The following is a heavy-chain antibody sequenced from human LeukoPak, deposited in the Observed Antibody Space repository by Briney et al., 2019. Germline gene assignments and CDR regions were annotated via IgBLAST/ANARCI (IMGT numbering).Heavy chain of an antibody. CDR2: LSGSGGGT. CDR3: AKRGVVIRVFLVGFHKEAYYFDS. D-gene: IGHD3-10*01. CDR1: GITLSNYG. Sequence: PGGSLGLSCAVSGITLSNYGMSWVRQAPGKGLEWVAGLSGSGGGTNYADSVQGRFTISRDNPKNTLYPQMNGLRAEDTAVYFCAKRGVVIRVFLVGFHKEAYYFDSWGQGALVTVSS. V-gene: IGHV3-23*01. J-gene: IGHJ4*02.